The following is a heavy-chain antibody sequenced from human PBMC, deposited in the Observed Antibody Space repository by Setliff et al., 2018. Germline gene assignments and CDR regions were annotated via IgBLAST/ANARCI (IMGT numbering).Heavy chain of an antibody. J-gene: IGHJ3*02. D-gene: IGHD3-3*01. V-gene: IGHV4-61*09. Sequence: SETLSLTCTVSGDSISSRRNYWTWIRQPAGRGLEWIGHIYTTGRTDYNPSLKSRVTISLDTPKNQFSLKLTSVTAADTAVYYCARDRGYNFWSGYSNAFDIWGQGTMVTVSS. CDR1: GDSISSRRNY. CDR3: ARDRGYNFWSGYSNAFDI. CDR2: IYTTGRT.